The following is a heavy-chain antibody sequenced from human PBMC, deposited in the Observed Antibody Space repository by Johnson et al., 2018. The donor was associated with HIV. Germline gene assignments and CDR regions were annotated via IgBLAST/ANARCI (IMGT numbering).Heavy chain of an antibody. J-gene: IGHJ3*02. CDR1: GFSFSDYY. Sequence: QVQLVESGGGLVKPGGSLRLSCAASGFSFSDYYMSCIRQAPGRGLEWVSYIRGSDRTTYYAESVRGRFTISRDIVKNSLCPQINSLTAGDTAMYYCVRVGHGSDYYRDAFDIWGQGTMVTVSS. CDR3: VRVGHGSDYYRDAFDI. CDR2: IRGSDRTT. V-gene: IGHV3-11*04. D-gene: IGHD3-22*01.